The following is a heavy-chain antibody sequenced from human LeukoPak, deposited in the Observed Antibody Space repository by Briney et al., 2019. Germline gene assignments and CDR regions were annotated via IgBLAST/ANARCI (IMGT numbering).Heavy chain of an antibody. CDR2: IIPIFGTA. V-gene: IGHV1-69*13. CDR3: ASVDTAMLLDY. Sequence: SVKVSCKASGYIFPNYGISWVRQAPGQGLEWMGGIIPIFGTANYAQKFQGRVTITADESTSTAYMELSSLRSEDTDVYYCASVDTAMLLDYWGQGTLVTVSS. CDR1: GYIFPNYG. D-gene: IGHD5-18*01. J-gene: IGHJ4*02.